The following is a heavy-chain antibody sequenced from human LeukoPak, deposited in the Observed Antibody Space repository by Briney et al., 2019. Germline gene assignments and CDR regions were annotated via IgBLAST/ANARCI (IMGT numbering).Heavy chain of an antibody. Sequence: SETLSLTCAVYGGSFSGYYWSWIRQPPGKGLEWIGEINHSGSTNYNPSLKSRVTISVDTSKNQFSLKLSSVTAADTAMYYCARPHSGTVNASTYGVIDYWGQGTLVTVSS. V-gene: IGHV4-34*01. CDR3: ARPHSGTVNASTYGVIDY. CDR2: INHSGST. D-gene: IGHD3-16*01. CDR1: GGSFSGYY. J-gene: IGHJ4*02.